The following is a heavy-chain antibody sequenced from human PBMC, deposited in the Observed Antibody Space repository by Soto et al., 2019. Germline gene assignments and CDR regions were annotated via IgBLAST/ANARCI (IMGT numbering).Heavy chain of an antibody. V-gene: IGHV4-39*02. CDR3: ANLAGPEGDY. Sequence: QLQLQESGPGLVKPSETLSLTCTVSGGSISSSSYYWGWIRQPPGKGLEWIGRIYYSGCPYYNPSRESRVTRFAATSNNRSSLQLSSVTAADPAVDYCANLAGPEGDYWGQGTLVTVSS. D-gene: IGHD6-19*01. J-gene: IGHJ4*02. CDR2: IYYSGCP. CDR1: GGSISSSSYY.